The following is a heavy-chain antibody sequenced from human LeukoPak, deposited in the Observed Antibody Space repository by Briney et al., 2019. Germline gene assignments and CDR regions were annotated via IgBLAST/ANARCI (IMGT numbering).Heavy chain of an antibody. CDR1: GGSISSGDYY. CDR3: ARGDYDFWSGYKNFDY. CDR2: IYYSGST. J-gene: IGHJ4*02. V-gene: IGHV4-30-4*08. Sequence: SETLSLTCTVSGGSISSGDYYWSWIRQPPGKGLEWIGYIYYSGSTYYNPSLKSRVTISVDTSKNQFSLKPSSVTAADTAVYYCARGDYDFWSGYKNFDYWGQGTLVTVSS. D-gene: IGHD3-3*01.